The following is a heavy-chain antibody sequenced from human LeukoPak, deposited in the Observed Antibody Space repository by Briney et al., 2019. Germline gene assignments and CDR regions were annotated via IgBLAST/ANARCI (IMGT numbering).Heavy chain of an antibody. CDR1: GFTFSSYA. Sequence: GGSLRLSCAASGFTFSSYAMHWVRLAPGKGLEWVAVISYDGSNKYYADSVKGRFTISRDNSKNTLYLQMNSLRAEDTAVYYCAREDYGDSRIPYYGMDVWGQGTTVTVSS. CDR3: AREDYGDSRIPYYGMDV. D-gene: IGHD4-17*01. CDR2: ISYDGSNK. J-gene: IGHJ6*02. V-gene: IGHV3-30-3*01.